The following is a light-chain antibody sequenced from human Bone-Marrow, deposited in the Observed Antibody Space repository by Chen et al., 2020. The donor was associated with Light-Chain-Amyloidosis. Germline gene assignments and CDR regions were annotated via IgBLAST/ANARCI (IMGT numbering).Light chain of an antibody. CDR2: DDS. CDR3: QVWDRSSDRPV. CDR1: NIGATS. Sequence: SYVLTQPSSVSVAPGQTATIACGGNNIGATSVHWYQQTPGQAPLLVVYDDSDRPSGIPERFSGSNSGNTATLTLSRVAAGDEADYYWQVWDRSSDRPVFGGGTKLTVL. J-gene: IGLJ3*02. V-gene: IGLV3-21*02.